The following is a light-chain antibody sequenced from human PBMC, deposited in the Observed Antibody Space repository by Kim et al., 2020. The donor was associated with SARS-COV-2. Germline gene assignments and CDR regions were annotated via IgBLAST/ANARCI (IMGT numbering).Light chain of an antibody. CDR2: WAS. J-gene: IGKJ2*03. CDR1: QTVLYNSNNKNY. V-gene: IGKV4-1*01. Sequence: DIVMTQSTDSLAVSLGERATLNCKSSQTVLYNSNNKNYLAWYQQKPGQAPRLLIYWASIRESGVSDRFSGSGSETDFTLTISSLQAEDVAGYYCQQYYSTPPSFGQGTKLEI. CDR3: QQYYSTPPS.